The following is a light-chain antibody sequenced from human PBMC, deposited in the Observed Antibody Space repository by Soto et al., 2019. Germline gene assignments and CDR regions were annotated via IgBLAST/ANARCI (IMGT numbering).Light chain of an antibody. V-gene: IGKV3-15*01. J-gene: IGKJ1*01. CDR3: QQYNNWPPWT. CDR2: GAS. Sequence: EIVMTQSPATLPVSPGEGATLSCRASQSVSSNLAWYQQKPGQAPRLLIYGASTRATGIPARFSGSGSGTEFTLTISSLQSEDFAVYYCQQYNNWPPWTFGQGTKVDIK. CDR1: QSVSSN.